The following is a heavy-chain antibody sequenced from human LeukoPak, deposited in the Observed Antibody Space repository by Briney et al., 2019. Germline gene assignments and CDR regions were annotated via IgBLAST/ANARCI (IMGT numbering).Heavy chain of an antibody. Sequence: GGSLRLSCAASGFTLSSYAMSWVRQAPGKGLEWVSSISASGGSTNYADPVKGRFTISRDNSKNTVYLQMNSLRAEDTAVYYCAKVMKGSERLTMVRGVIIKTAGLYYMDVWGKGTTVTVSS. V-gene: IGHV3-23*01. J-gene: IGHJ6*03. CDR2: ISASGGST. CDR1: GFTLSSYA. CDR3: AKVMKGSERLTMVRGVIIKTAGLYYMDV. D-gene: IGHD3-10*01.